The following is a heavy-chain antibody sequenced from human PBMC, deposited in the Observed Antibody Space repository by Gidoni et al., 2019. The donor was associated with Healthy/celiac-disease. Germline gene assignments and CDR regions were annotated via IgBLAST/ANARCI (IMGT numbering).Heavy chain of an antibody. CDR3: AKPLSYYYDSSGYSYFDY. J-gene: IGHJ4*02. CDR1: GFTFNIYA. Sequence: EVQLLESGGGLVQPGGCLRLSCAASGFTFNIYAISWVLQAPGKGLEWVAALSGSGGSTYYADSVKGRFTISRDNSKNTLYLQMNSLRAEDTAVYYCAKPLSYYYDSSGYSYFDYWGQGTLVTVSS. D-gene: IGHD3-22*01. CDR2: LSGSGGST. V-gene: IGHV3-23*01.